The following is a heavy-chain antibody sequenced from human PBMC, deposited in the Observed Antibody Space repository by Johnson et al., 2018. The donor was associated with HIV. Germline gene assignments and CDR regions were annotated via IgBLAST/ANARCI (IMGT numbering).Heavy chain of an antibody. Sequence: VQLVESGGGLVQPGGSLRLSCAASGFTFSSSWMSWVRQAPGKRLEWVATIKQDGSEKYYVDSVKGRFTISRDNAKNSLYLQMNSLRAENTAVYYCARVPAGDDDAFDIGGKGTMGTVSS. J-gene: IGHJ3*02. CDR2: IKQDGSEK. CDR3: ARVPAGDDDAFDI. V-gene: IGHV3-7*01. CDR1: GFTFSSSW. D-gene: IGHD2-21*01.